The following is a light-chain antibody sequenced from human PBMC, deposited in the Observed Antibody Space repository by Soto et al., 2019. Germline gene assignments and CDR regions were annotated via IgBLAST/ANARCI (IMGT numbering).Light chain of an antibody. Sequence: QSALTQPPSASGSPGHSVTISCTGTSSDVGGYNYVSWYQQHPGKAPKLLIYEVSKRPSGVPDRFSGSKSGNTASLTVSGLQAADESDYYCNSYAGSYNWVFGGGTKVTVL. CDR3: NSYAGSYNWV. V-gene: IGLV2-8*01. CDR1: SSDVGGYNY. J-gene: IGLJ3*02. CDR2: EVS.